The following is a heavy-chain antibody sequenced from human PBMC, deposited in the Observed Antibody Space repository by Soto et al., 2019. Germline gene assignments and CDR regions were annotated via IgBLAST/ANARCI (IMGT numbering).Heavy chain of an antibody. J-gene: IGHJ6*02. D-gene: IGHD3-10*01. CDR3: AVGPLLWGDV. CDR1: GYTFTSYA. Sequence: QVQLVQSGAEVKKPGASVKVSCKASGYTFTSYAMHWVRQAPGQRLEWMGWINAGNGNTKYSQKFQGRVTITRDTSATTSYMELSSLISEGTAVYFCAVGPLLWGDVWGQGTTVTVSS. V-gene: IGHV1-3*01. CDR2: INAGNGNT.